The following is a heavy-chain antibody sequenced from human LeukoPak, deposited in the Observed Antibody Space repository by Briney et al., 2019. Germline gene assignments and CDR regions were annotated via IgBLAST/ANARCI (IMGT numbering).Heavy chain of an antibody. CDR2: ISYDGSNK. CDR3: ARASRYCSGGSCYGFDY. Sequence: GGSLGLSCAASGFTFSSYAMHWVRQAPGKGLEWVAVISYDGSNKYYADSVKGRFTISRDNSKNTLYLQMNSLRAEDTAVYYCARASRYCSGGSCYGFDYWGQGTLVTVSS. J-gene: IGHJ4*02. V-gene: IGHV3-30*04. D-gene: IGHD2-15*01. CDR1: GFTFSSYA.